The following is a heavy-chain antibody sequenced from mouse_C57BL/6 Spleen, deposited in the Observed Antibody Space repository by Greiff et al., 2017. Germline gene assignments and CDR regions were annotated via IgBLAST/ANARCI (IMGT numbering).Heavy chain of an antibody. D-gene: IGHD1-1*01. CDR1: GFTFSDYY. CDR3: ARACSLYYFDY. J-gene: IGHJ4*01. Sequence: EVKLVESEGGLVQPGSSMKLSCTASGFTFSDYYMAWVRQVPEKGLEWVANINYDGSSTYYLDSLKSRFIISRDNAKNILYLQMSSLKSEDTATYYCARACSLYYFDYWGQGTSVTVSS. CDR2: INYDGSST. V-gene: IGHV5-16*01.